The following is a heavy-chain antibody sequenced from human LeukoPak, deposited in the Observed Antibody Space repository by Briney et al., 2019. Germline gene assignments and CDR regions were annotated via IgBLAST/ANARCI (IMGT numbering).Heavy chain of an antibody. CDR3: AKDITSIAVAHNAFDI. D-gene: IGHD6-19*01. J-gene: IGHJ3*02. V-gene: IGHV3-9*01. CDR2: ISWNSGSI. Sequence: PGRPLRLSCAASGFTFDDYAMHWVRQAPGKGLEWVSGISWNSGSIGYADSVKGRFTISRDNAKNSLYLQMNSLRAEDTALYYCAKDITSIAVAHNAFDIWGQGTMVTVSS. CDR1: GFTFDDYA.